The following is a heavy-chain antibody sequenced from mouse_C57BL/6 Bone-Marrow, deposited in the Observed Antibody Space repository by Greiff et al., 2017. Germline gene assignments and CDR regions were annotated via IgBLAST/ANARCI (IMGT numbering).Heavy chain of an antibody. CDR1: GYTFTDYY. J-gene: IGHJ1*03. CDR3: ARRMVKGYFDV. D-gene: IGHD2-1*01. Sequence: VQLQQSGPELVKPGASVKISCKASGYTFTDYYMNWVQQSHGKSLEWIGDINPNNGGTSYNQKFKGKATLTVDKSSSTAYMELRSLTSEDSAVYYCARRMVKGYFDVWGTGTTVTVSS. CDR2: INPNNGGT. V-gene: IGHV1-26*01.